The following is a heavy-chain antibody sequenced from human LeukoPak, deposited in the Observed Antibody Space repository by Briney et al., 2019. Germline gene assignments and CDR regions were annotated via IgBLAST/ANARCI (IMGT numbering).Heavy chain of an antibody. J-gene: IGHJ3*02. Sequence: KSSETLSLTCTVSGGSISSGDYYWSWIRQPPGEGLEWIGYIYYSGSTYYNPSLKSRVTISVDTSKNQFSLKLSSVTAADTAVYYCARVPGSGSYSDAFDIWGQGTMVTVSS. CDR3: ARVPGSGSYSDAFDI. D-gene: IGHD3-10*01. CDR1: GGSISSGDYY. CDR2: IYYSGST. V-gene: IGHV4-30-4*01.